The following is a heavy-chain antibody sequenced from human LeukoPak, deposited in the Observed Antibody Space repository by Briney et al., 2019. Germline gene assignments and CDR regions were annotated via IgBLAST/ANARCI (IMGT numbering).Heavy chain of an antibody. CDR3: ARTPAGESDAFDI. CDR1: GVSISSGSYY. J-gene: IGHJ3*02. D-gene: IGHD1-26*01. CDR2: IYTSGGT. V-gene: IGHV4-61*02. Sequence: PSETLSLTCTVSGVSISSGSYYWSWIRQPAGKGLEWIGRIYTSGGTNYNPSLNNGVTISVETSKNHFSLKLSSVTAADTAVYYCARTPAGESDAFDIWGQGTMVTVSS.